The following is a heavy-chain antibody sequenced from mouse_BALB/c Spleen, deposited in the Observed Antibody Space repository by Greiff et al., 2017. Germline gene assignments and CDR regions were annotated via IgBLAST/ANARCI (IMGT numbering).Heavy chain of an antibody. CDR3: ARHGSSYDYAMDY. CDR2: IYPGDGDT. J-gene: IGHJ4*01. CDR1: GYTFTSYW. D-gene: IGHD1-1*01. Sequence: VQGVESGAELARPGASVKLSCKASGYTFTSYWMQWVKQRPGQGLEWIGAIYPGDGDTRYTQKFKGKATLTADKSSSTAYMQLSSLASEDSAVYYCARHGSSYDYAMDYWGQGTSVTVSS. V-gene: IGHV1-87*01.